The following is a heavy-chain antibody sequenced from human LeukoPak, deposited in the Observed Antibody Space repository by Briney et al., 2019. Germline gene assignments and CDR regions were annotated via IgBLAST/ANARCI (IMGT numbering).Heavy chain of an antibody. CDR3: ARIGLRWAGNAFDI. D-gene: IGHD4-23*01. CDR1: GFTFSSYS. V-gene: IGHV3-21*01. J-gene: IGHJ3*02. CDR2: ISSSSSYI. Sequence: PGGSLRLSCAASGFTFSSYSMSWVRQAPGKGLEWVSSISSSSSYIYYADSVKGRFTISRDNAKNSLYLQMNSLRAEDTAVYYCARIGLRWAGNAFDIWGQGTMVTVSS.